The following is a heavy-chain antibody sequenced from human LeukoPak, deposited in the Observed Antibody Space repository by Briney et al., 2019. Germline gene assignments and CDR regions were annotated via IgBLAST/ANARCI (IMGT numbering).Heavy chain of an antibody. V-gene: IGHV7-4-1*02. CDR1: GYSFTSFG. CDR2: INTNTGNP. D-gene: IGHD3-10*01. CDR3: ARAIRGDSWDYYYMDV. Sequence: ASVKVSCKASGYSFTSFGMNWVRQAPGQGLEWLGWINTNTGNPTYGQGFTGRFVFSMDTSVSTAYLQISSLKAEDTAVYYCARAIRGDSWDYYYMDVWGKGTTVTVSS. J-gene: IGHJ6*03.